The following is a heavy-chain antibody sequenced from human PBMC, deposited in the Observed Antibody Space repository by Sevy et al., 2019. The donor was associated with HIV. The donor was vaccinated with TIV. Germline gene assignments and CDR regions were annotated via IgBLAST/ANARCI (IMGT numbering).Heavy chain of an antibody. V-gene: IGHV3-30*18. J-gene: IGHJ6*02. CDR1: EIIFTSSG. CDR2: ISYHGRDK. D-gene: IGHD5-18*01. Sequence: GGSLRLSCVVSEIIFTSSGMHWVRQAPGKGLEWGAVISYHGRDKFYADSVKDRLTNSSDNSKNILYLQMNGLRIEDTAVYYCAKDFTGYNGMDVWGQGTMVTVSS. CDR3: AKDFTGYNGMDV.